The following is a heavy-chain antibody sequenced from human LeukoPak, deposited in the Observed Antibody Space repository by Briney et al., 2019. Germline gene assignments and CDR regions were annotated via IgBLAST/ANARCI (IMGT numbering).Heavy chain of an antibody. CDR3: AKETYYYDSSGYFVGDYFDY. D-gene: IGHD3-22*01. Sequence: GGSLRLSCAASGFTFSSYGMSWVRQAPGKGLEWVSAISGSGGSTYYADSVKGRFTISRDNSKNTLYLQMNSLRAEDTAVYYCAKETYYYDSSGYFVGDYFDYWGQGTLVTVSS. CDR2: ISGSGGST. CDR1: GFTFSSYG. J-gene: IGHJ4*02. V-gene: IGHV3-23*01.